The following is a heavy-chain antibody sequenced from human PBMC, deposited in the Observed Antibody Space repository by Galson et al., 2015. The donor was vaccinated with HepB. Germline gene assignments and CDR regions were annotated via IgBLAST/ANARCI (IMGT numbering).Heavy chain of an antibody. CDR1: GYMFTNYG. Sequence: SVKVSCKAFGYMFTNYGITWVRQAPGQGLEWMGWISTYKGDTHYAQKVQGRVTLTTDTSTSPTYMELRGLRSDDTAVYYCARDWQYCNGANCPGNAIHVWGPETLVTVSS. CDR2: ISTYKGDT. V-gene: IGHV1-18*01. CDR3: ARDWQYCNGANCPGNAIHV. D-gene: IGHD4/OR15-4a*01. J-gene: IGHJ3*01.